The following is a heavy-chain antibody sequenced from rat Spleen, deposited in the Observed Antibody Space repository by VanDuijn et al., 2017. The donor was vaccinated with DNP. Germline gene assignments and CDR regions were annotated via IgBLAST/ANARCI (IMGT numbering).Heavy chain of an antibody. J-gene: IGHJ2*01. V-gene: IGHV2S12*01. CDR2: ISSGGST. CDR1: GFSLTSYG. CDR3: ARDAVGTLFDY. Sequence: QVQLKESGPGLVQPSQTLSLTCTVSGFSLTSYGVSWVRQPPGKGLEWIAAISSGGSTYYNSVFKSRLSISRDTSRSQVLLKMNSRQTEDIATYYCARDAVGTLFDYWGQGVMVTVSS. D-gene: IGHD4-3*01.